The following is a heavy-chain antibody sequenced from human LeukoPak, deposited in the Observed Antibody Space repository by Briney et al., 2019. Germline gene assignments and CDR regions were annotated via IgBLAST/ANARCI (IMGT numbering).Heavy chain of an antibody. CDR2: INPNSGGT. CDR3: ARGQQLVLLNWFHT. J-gene: IGHJ5*02. Sequence: ASVKVSCKASGYTFTGYYMHWVRQAPGQGLEWMGWINPNSGGTNYAQKFQGRVTMTRDTSISTAYMELTSLRSEDTAVYYCARGQQLVLLNWFHTWGQGTLVTVSS. V-gene: IGHV1-2*02. CDR1: GYTFTGYY. D-gene: IGHD6-13*01.